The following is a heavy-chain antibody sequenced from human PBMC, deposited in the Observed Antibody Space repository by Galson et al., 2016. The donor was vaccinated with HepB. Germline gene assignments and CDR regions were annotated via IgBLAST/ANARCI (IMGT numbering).Heavy chain of an antibody. CDR3: TRGHLVTTVFYGMDV. J-gene: IGHJ6*02. CDR2: SRNKLHSFTT. CDR1: GFTFSPYN. Sequence: SLRLSCAASGFTFSPYNMNWVRQTPEKGLEWVARSRNKLHSFTTEYAASVKGRFTISRDDSRSSVYLQMNSLQTEDTAVYYCTRGHLVTTVFYGMDVWGQGTTVTVSS. V-gene: IGHV3-72*01. D-gene: IGHD4-23*01.